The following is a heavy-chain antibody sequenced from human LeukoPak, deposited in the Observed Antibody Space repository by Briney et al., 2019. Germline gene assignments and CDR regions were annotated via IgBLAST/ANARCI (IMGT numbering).Heavy chain of an antibody. CDR2: TGIAGDT. Sequence: GGSLRLSCAASGFAFSTYDMHWVRQATGKGLEWVSATGIAGDTYYPGSVKGRFTISRENAKNSLFLQMNSLRAGDTAVYYCARGYVHAFDIWGQGTMVTVSS. CDR1: GFAFSTYD. V-gene: IGHV3-13*04. J-gene: IGHJ3*02. CDR3: ARGYVHAFDI. D-gene: IGHD5-12*01.